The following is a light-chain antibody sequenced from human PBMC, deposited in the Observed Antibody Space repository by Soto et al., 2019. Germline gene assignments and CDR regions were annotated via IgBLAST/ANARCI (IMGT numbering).Light chain of an antibody. CDR3: SSFTGTTTLDV. V-gene: IGLV2-14*03. CDR1: SSDVGAYEY. Sequence: QSALTQPASVSGSPGQSVTISCTGTSSDVGAYEYVSWYQKHPGKAPKLMIYGVSNRPSGVSNRFSGSKSGNTAFLTISGLQPEDEADYYCSSFTGTTTLDVFGTGTKLTVL. J-gene: IGLJ1*01. CDR2: GVS.